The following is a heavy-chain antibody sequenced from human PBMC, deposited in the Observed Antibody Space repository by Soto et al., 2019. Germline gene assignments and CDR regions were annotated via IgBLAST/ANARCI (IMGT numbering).Heavy chain of an antibody. CDR1: GLIFSDYH. CDR2: IRRKANSNTT. CDR3: AQLGGWSGGSSGMDV. Sequence: EVQLVESGGGLVQPGGSLRLSCAASGLIFSDYHMDWVRQAPGKGLEWVGRIRRKANSNTTEYAASVKGRFTISRDDSKNSLYLQMNSLKSEDTAVYYCAQLGGWSGGSSGMDVWGQGTTVTVSS. J-gene: IGHJ6*02. V-gene: IGHV3-72*01. D-gene: IGHD6-19*01.